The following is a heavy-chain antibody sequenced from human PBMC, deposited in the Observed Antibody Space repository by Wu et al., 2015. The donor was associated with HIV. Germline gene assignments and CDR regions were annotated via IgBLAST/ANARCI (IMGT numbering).Heavy chain of an antibody. CDR1: GYTFTGYY. CDR3: ARPHCSSTSCYAPRPMDV. D-gene: IGHD2-2*01. Sequence: QVQLVQSGAEVKKPGASVKVSCKASGYTFTGYYMHWVRQAPGQGLEWMGWINPNSGGTNYAQKFQGRVTMTRDTSISTAYMELSRLRSDDTAVYYCARPHCSSTSCYAPRPMDVWGQGTTVTVSS. J-gene: IGHJ6*02. V-gene: IGHV1-2*02. CDR2: INPNSGGT.